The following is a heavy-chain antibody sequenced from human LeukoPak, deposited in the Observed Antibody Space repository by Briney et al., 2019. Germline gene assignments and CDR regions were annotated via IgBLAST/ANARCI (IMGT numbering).Heavy chain of an antibody. CDR2: ISSRSSYI. V-gene: IGHV3-21*01. D-gene: IGHD2-2*01. J-gene: IGHJ5*02. CDR1: GFTFSSYS. Sequence: GGSLRLSCAASGFTFSSYSMNWVRQAPGKGLEWVSSISSRSSYIYYADSVKGRFTISRDNAKNSLYLQMNSLRAEDTAVYYCARDRSLGYCSSTSCRLFDPWGQGTLVTVSS. CDR3: ARDRSLGYCSSTSCRLFDP.